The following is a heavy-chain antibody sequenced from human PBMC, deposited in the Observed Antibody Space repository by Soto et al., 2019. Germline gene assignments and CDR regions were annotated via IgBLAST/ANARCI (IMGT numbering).Heavy chain of an antibody. CDR2: ISSSSSYI. J-gene: IGHJ3*02. Sequence: PGGSLRLSCAASGFTFSSYSMNWVRQAPGKGLEWVSSISSSSSYIYYADSVKGRFTISRDNAKNSLYLQMNSLRAEDTAVYYCARDDQHSMLDAFDIWGQGTMVTVPS. CDR3: ARDDQHSMLDAFDI. D-gene: IGHD2-21*01. V-gene: IGHV3-21*01. CDR1: GFTFSSYS.